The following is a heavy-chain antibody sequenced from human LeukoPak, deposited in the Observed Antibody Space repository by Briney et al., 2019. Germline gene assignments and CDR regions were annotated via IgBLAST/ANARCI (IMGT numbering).Heavy chain of an antibody. CDR3: AGYCSGGSCSDNFDY. Sequence: GGSLRLSCAASGFTFSSYSMNWVRQAPGKGLEWVSYISSSNIYYADSVKGRFTISRDNSKNTLYLQMNSLRAEDTAVYYCAGYCSGGSCSDNFDYWGQGTLVTVSS. CDR2: ISSSNI. V-gene: IGHV3-48*01. CDR1: GFTFSSYS. D-gene: IGHD2-15*01. J-gene: IGHJ4*02.